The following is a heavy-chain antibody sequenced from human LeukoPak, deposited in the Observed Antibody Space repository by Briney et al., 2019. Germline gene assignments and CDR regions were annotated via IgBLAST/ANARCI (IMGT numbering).Heavy chain of an antibody. CDR1: GFTFSSYW. CDR3: ARGSTYYYDRPLDY. CDR2: IKQDGSEK. V-gene: IGHV3-7*01. D-gene: IGHD3-22*01. Sequence: ESLRLSCAASGFTFSSYWMSWVRQAPGKGLEWVANIKQDGSEKYDVDSVKGRFTISRDNAKNSLYLQMNSLRAEDTAVYFCARGSTYYYDRPLDYWGQGTLVTVSS. J-gene: IGHJ4*02.